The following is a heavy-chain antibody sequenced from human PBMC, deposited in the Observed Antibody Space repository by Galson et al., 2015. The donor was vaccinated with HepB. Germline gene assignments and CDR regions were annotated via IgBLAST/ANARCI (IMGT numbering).Heavy chain of an antibody. V-gene: IGHV4-34*01. CDR2: IYYSGST. Sequence: ETLSLTCAVYGGSFSGYYWSWIRQPPGKGLEWIGSIYYSGSTYYNPSLKSRVTISVDTSKNQFSLKLSSVTAADTTVYYCARHRQTYFDYWGQGTLVTVSS. CDR3: ARHRQTYFDY. CDR1: GGSFSGYY. J-gene: IGHJ4*02.